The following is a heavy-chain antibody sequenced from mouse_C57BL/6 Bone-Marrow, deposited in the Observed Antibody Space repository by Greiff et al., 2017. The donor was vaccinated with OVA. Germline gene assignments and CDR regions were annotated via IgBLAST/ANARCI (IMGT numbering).Heavy chain of an antibody. Sequence: EVMVVESGGGLVKPGGSLKLSCAASGFTFSSYAMSWVRQTPEKRLEWVATISDGGSYTYYPDNVKGRFTISRDNAKNNLYLQMSHLKSEDTAMYYCASVTTAFFDYWGQGTTLTVSS. CDR2: ISDGGSYT. J-gene: IGHJ2*01. D-gene: IGHD1-2*01. V-gene: IGHV5-4*03. CDR3: ASVTTAFFDY. CDR1: GFTFSSYA.